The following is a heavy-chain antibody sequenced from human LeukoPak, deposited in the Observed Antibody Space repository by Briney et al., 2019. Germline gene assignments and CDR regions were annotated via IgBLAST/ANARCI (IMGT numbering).Heavy chain of an antibody. J-gene: IGHJ6*03. CDR1: GGSISSYY. V-gene: IGHV4-59*01. Sequence: SETLSLTCTVSGGSISSYYWSWIRQPPGKGLEGIGYIYYSGSTNYNPSLKSRVTISVDTSKNQFSLKLSSVTAADTAVYYCARGLGDSSSWYYYYYYMDVWGKGTTVTISS. CDR2: IYYSGST. CDR3: ARGLGDSSSWYYYYYYMDV. D-gene: IGHD6-13*01.